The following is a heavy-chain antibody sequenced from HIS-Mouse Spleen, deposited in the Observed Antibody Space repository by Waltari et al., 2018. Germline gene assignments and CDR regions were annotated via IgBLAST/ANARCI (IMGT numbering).Heavy chain of an antibody. CDR1: GFSFTTAW. CDR2: IKSKTDGGTT. V-gene: IGHV3-15*01. Sequence: EVQLVESGVGLVQPGGALGLSGAASGFSFTTAWMSWFRQAPGKGLEWVGRIKSKTDGGTTDYASHVKGRFTISRDDSKNTLYLQMDSLKTEDTAVYYGNTAKWGRDYWGQGTLVTVSS. J-gene: IGHJ4*02. D-gene: IGHD2-8*01. CDR3: NTAKWGRDY.